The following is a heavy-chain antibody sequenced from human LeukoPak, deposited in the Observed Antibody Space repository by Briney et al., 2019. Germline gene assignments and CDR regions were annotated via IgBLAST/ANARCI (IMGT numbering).Heavy chain of an antibody. J-gene: IGHJ4*02. CDR1: GGSISSSSYY. V-gene: IGHV4-61*05. D-gene: IGHD5-12*01. Sequence: SETLSLTCTVSGGSISSSSYYWSWIRQPPGKGLEWIGYIYSSGSANYNPSLKSRVTMSVDTSKNQFSLKSSSVTAADTAVYYCARKGGYSGYATHWGQGTLVTVSS. CDR2: IYSSGSA. CDR3: ARKGGYSGYATH.